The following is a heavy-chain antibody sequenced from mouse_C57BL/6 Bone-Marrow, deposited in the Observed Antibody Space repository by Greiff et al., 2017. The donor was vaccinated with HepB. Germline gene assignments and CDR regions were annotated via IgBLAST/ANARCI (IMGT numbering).Heavy chain of an antibody. V-gene: IGHV5-4*01. CDR2: ISDGGSYT. CDR1: GFTFSSYA. D-gene: IGHD1-1*01. CDR3: ARDSFITTVVAPYYYAMDY. Sequence: EVQGVESGGGLVKPGGSLKLSCAASGFTFSSYAMSWVRQTPEKRLEWVATISDGGSYTYYPDNVKGRFTISRDNAKNNLYLQMSHLKSEDTAMYYCARDSFITTVVAPYYYAMDYWGQGTSVTVSS. J-gene: IGHJ4*01.